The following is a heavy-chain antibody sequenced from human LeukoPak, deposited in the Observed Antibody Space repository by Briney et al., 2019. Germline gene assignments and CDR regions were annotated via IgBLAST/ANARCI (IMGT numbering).Heavy chain of an antibody. D-gene: IGHD4-17*01. V-gene: IGHV1-2*02. CDR3: ARDPHDYGDYGMDV. CDR1: GYTFTGYY. CDR2: INPNSGGT. Sequence: ASVKVSCKASGYTFTGYYMHWVRQAPGQGLEWMGWINPNSGGTNYAQKFQGRVTMTTDTSTSTAYMELRSLRSDDTAVYYCARDPHDYGDYGMDVWGQGTTVTVSS. J-gene: IGHJ6*02.